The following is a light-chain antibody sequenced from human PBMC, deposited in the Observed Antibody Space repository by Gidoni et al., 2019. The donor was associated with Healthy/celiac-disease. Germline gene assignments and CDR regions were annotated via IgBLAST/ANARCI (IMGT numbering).Light chain of an antibody. J-gene: IGKJ3*01. CDR2: DAS. CDR3: QQRSNWPS. Sequence: EIVLTQSPATLSLSPGERATLSCSASKSVSSYLAWYQQKPGQAPRLLIYDASNRATGIPARFSGSGYGTDFTLTISSLEPEDFAVYCCQQRSNWPSFGPGTKVDIK. CDR1: KSVSSY. V-gene: IGKV3-11*01.